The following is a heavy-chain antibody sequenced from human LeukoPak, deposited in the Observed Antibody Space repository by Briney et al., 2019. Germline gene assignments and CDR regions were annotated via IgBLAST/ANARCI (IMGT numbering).Heavy chain of an antibody. Sequence: SETLSLTCAAYGGSFSGYYWSWVRQPPGKGLEWVGEINHSGSTNYKASLKRRVTISVDKSKNKFSLKLRTVTAADTAVYYCARVLVGSSRQLWYFDLWGRGTLVTVSS. J-gene: IGHJ2*01. CDR3: ARVLVGSSRQLWYFDL. V-gene: IGHV4-34*01. CDR1: GGSFSGYY. CDR2: INHSGST. D-gene: IGHD2-8*02.